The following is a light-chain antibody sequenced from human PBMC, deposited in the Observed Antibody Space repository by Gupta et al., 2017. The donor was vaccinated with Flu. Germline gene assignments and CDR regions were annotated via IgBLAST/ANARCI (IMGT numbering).Light chain of an antibody. Sequence: GKTSIIAGGGNKIGKKNVHWYQQRPGQAPVLVVYDDSDRPSGVPERFSGSNSGITATLTSSRVEGGDEADYYCQVWDSSSDHEVFGTGTKVTVL. CDR3: QVWDSSSDHEV. J-gene: IGLJ1*01. CDR1: KIGKKN. V-gene: IGLV3-21*03. CDR2: DDS.